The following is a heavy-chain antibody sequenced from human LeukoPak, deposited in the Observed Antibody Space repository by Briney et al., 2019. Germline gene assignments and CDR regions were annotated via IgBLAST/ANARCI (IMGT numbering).Heavy chain of an antibody. CDR1: GGSISSGGYY. D-gene: IGHD1-14*01. CDR3: ARDEIPGKWAYYYYGMDV. CDR2: IYYSGST. Sequence: TAETLSLTCTVSGGSISSGGYYWSWIRQHPGKGLEWIGYIYYSGSTYYNPSLKGRVTISVDTSKNQFSLKLSSVTAADTAVYYCARDEIPGKWAYYYYGMDVWGQGTTVTVSS. J-gene: IGHJ6*02. V-gene: IGHV4-31*03.